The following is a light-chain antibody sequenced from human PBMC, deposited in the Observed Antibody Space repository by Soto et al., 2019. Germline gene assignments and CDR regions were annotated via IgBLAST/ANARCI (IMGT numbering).Light chain of an antibody. CDR2: GAS. CDR1: QSVSSAY. Sequence: EIVLTQSPGTLSLSPGERATLSCRASQSVSSAYLAWYQQKPGQPPRLLIYGASSRATGIPDRFSGSGSGTDVTLTISRLEPEDFAVYYCQQYGSSSYTFGQGTKLEIK. CDR3: QQYGSSSYT. V-gene: IGKV3-20*01. J-gene: IGKJ2*01.